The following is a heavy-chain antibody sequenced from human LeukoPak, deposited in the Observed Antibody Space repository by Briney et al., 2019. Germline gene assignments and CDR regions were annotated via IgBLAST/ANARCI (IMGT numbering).Heavy chain of an antibody. CDR3: AVSHRYWYFDL. CDR2: INPSGGST. V-gene: IGHV1-46*01. J-gene: IGHJ2*01. Sequence: ASVKVSCKASGYTFTSYYMHWVRQAPGQGLEWMGIINPSGGSTSYAQKFQGRVTMTTDTSTSTAYMELRSLRSDDTAVYYCAVSHRYWYFDLWGRGTLVTVSS. CDR1: GYTFTSYY.